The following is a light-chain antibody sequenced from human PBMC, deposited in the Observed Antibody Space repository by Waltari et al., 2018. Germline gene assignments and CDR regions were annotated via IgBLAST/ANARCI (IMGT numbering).Light chain of an antibody. Sequence: DVVMTQSPDSLAVSLGERATINCKSSQSVLYSSNNKNYLAWYQQKPGQPPKLLISWASTRESGVSDRFSGSGSGTDFTLTSSSLQAEDVAVFYCQQYYSIPYTFGQGTKLEIK. CDR1: QSVLYSSNNKNY. CDR3: QQYYSIPYT. V-gene: IGKV4-1*01. CDR2: WAS. J-gene: IGKJ2*01.